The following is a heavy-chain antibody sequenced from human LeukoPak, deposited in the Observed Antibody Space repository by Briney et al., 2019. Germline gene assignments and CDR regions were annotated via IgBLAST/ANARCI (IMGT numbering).Heavy chain of an antibody. CDR2: IKQDGSEK. J-gene: IGHJ6*03. CDR3: ARDQWLQSNHYMDV. V-gene: IGHV3-7*01. D-gene: IGHD5-18*01. Sequence: GSLRLSCAASGFTFSSYWMSWVRQAPGKGLEWVANIKQDGSEKYYVDSVKGRFTIFRDNAKNSLYLQMNSLRAEDTAVYYCARDQWLQSNHYMDVWGKGTTVTVSS. CDR1: GFTFSSYW.